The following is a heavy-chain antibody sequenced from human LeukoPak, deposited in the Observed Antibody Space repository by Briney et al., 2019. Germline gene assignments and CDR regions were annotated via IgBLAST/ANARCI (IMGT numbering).Heavy chain of an antibody. CDR1: GVSISSGGYS. V-gene: IGHV4-30-2*01. CDR2: IYHSGST. CDR3: ARAVRGCSSTSCLYGMDV. D-gene: IGHD2-2*01. J-gene: IGHJ6*02. Sequence: SETLSLTCAVSGVSISSGGYSWGWIRQPPGKGLEWIGYIYHSGSTYYNPSLKSRVTISVDRSKNQFSLKLSSVTAADTAVYYCARAVRGCSSTSCLYGMDVWGQGTTVTVSS.